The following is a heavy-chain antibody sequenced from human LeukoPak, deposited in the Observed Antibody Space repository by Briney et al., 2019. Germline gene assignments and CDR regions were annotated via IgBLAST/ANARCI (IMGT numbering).Heavy chain of an antibody. D-gene: IGHD3-16*02. J-gene: IGHJ4*02. CDR2: INPSGGST. CDR1: GYTFTSYY. Sequence: ASVKVSCKASGYTFTSYYMHWVRQAPGQGLEWMGIINPSGGSTSYAQKFQGRVTMTRDTSTSTVYMELSSLRSEDTAVYYCARDGDYVWGSYCYGFDYWGQGTLVTVSS. V-gene: IGHV1-46*01. CDR3: ARDGDYVWGSYCYGFDY.